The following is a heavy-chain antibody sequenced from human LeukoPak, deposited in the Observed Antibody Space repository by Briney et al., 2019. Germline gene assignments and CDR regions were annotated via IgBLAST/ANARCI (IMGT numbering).Heavy chain of an antibody. CDR1: GGTFSSYA. D-gene: IGHD3-3*01. Sequence: SVKVSCKASGGTFSSYAISWVRQAPGQGLEWTGGIIPIFGTANYAQKFQGRVTITTDESTSTAYMELSSLRSEDTAVYYCASVYDFSGWYYYYYMDVWGKGTTVTVSS. CDR3: ASVYDFSGWYYYYYMDV. V-gene: IGHV1-69*05. J-gene: IGHJ6*03. CDR2: IIPIFGTA.